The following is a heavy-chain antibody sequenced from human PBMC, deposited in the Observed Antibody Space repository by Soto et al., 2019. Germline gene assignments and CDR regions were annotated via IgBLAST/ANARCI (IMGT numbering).Heavy chain of an antibody. D-gene: IGHD6-13*01. CDR2: INPGGHSGGSA. Sequence: QVQLVQSGAEVKKPGASVKVSCKASGYTFNSYYIHWVRQAPGLGLEWMGIINPGGHSGGSATYAHKFQGRVSVTRDTSRSTVTLELNSLISDDTAVYYCARGVESSSAAPILGYWGQGTLVTVSS. V-gene: IGHV1-46*02. CDR3: ARGVESSSAAPILGY. CDR1: GYTFNSYY. J-gene: IGHJ4*02.